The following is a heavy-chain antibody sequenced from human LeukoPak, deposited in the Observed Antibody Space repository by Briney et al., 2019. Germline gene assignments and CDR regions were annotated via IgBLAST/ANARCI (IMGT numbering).Heavy chain of an antibody. CDR1: GDSISSYY. J-gene: IGHJ4*02. D-gene: IGHD5-12*01. CDR3: ATVYSGYDVVGEDY. V-gene: IGHV4-34*01. CDR2: INHSGNT. Sequence: SETLSLTCTVSGDSISSYYWSWIRQPPGKGLEWIGEINHSGNTNYNPSLKSRVTISVDTSKNQFSLNLSSVTAADTAVYYCATVYSGYDVVGEDYWGQGTLVTVSS.